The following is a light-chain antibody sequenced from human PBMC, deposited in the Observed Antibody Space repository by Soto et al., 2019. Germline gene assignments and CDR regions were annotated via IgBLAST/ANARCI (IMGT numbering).Light chain of an antibody. CDR1: KLGGKS. V-gene: IGLV3-21*02. CDR3: QVWDSRSDHYV. CDR2: DDR. Sequence: SYELTQPPSVSVAPGQTARVTCGGNKLGGKSVHWYQQKAGQAPVLVVYDDRDRPSGIPDRFSGSNSGNTAALTINRVDAGDEADYYCQVWDSRSDHYVFATGTKLTVL. J-gene: IGLJ1*01.